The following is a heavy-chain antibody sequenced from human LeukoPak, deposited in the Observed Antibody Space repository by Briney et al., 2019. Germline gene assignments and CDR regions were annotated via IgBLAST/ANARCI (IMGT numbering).Heavy chain of an antibody. V-gene: IGHV3-15*01. D-gene: IGHD2-15*01. CDR2: IKSKTAGGTA. CDR1: GFTFSTAW. CDR3: TTDGPLVASAFDI. Sequence: PGGSLRLSCAASGFTFSTAWMTWVRQAPGKGLEWVGRIKSKTAGGTADYAAPVKGRFTISRDDSRNTLYLQMNSLKTEDTAVYYRTTDGPLVASAFDIWGQGTMVTVSS. J-gene: IGHJ3*02.